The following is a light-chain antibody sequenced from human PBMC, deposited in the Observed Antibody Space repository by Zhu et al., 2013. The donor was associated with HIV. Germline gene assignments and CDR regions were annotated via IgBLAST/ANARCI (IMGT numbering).Light chain of an antibody. V-gene: IGKV3-15*01. CDR3: QQYDDWPPLT. J-gene: IGKJ4*01. CDR2: GAS. CDR1: QSISTN. Sequence: EIVMTQFPATLSVSPGETVTLSCRASQSISTNLAWYQQRPGQAPRLLIYGASTRATGVPARFSGSGSGTEFTLTISDLQSEDFAVYYCQQYDDWPPLTFGGGTRVEI.